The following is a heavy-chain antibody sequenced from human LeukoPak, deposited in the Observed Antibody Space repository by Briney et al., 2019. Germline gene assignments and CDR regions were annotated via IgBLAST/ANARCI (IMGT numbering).Heavy chain of an antibody. D-gene: IGHD6-13*01. CDR2: ISYDGSNK. V-gene: IGHV3-30*03. CDR1: GFTFSSYG. Sequence: GRSLRLSCAASGFTFSSYGMHWVRQAPGKGLEWVAVISYDGSNKYYADSVKGRFTISRDNSKNTLYLQMNSLRAEDTAVYYCAGGRGSGSSWYYFDYWGQGTLVTVSS. J-gene: IGHJ4*02. CDR3: AGGRGSGSSWYYFDY.